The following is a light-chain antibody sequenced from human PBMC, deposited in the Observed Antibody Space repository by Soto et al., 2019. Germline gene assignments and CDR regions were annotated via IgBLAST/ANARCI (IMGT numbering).Light chain of an antibody. J-gene: IGLJ2*01. CDR3: QVWDSSSDHRV. CDR1: NIGSKS. CDR2: YDS. Sequence: YELTQPPSVSVAPGKTARITCGGNNIGSKSVHWYQQKPGQAPVLVIYYDSDRPTGIPERFSGSTSGNTATLTISRVEAGDEADYYCQVWDSSSDHRVFGGGTKLTVL. V-gene: IGLV3-21*04.